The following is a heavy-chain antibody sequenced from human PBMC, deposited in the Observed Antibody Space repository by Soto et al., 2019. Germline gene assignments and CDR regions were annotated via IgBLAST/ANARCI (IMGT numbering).Heavy chain of an antibody. CDR2: ISGSGGST. Sequence: EVQLLESGGGLVQPGGSLRLSCAASGFTFSSYAMSWVRQAPGKGLEWVSAISGSGGSTYYADSVKGRFTISRDNSKHTQYLQMNSLGAEDTAVYYCAKLRGYSGYTLPDYWGQGTLVTVSS. CDR1: GFTFSSYA. D-gene: IGHD5-12*01. CDR3: AKLRGYSGYTLPDY. V-gene: IGHV3-23*01. J-gene: IGHJ4*02.